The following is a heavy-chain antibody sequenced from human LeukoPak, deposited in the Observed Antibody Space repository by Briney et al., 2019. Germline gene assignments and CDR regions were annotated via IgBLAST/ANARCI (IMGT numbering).Heavy chain of an antibody. D-gene: IGHD3-3*01. CDR2: IYTSGST. CDR1: GGSISSYY. V-gene: IGHV4-4*07. J-gene: IGHJ4*02. Sequence: SETLSLTCTVSGGSISSYYWSWIRQPAGKGLEWIGRIYTSGSTNYNPSLKSRVTMSVDTSKNQFSLKLSSVTAADTAVYYCARGRDYDFWSGYYKTYYFDYWGQGTLVTVSS. CDR3: ARGRDYDFWSGYYKTYYFDY.